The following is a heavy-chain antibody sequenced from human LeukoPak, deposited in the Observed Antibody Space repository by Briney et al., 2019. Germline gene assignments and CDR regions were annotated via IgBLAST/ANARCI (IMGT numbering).Heavy chain of an antibody. D-gene: IGHD1-14*01. CDR2: ISYDGSNK. Sequence: GGSLRLSCAASGFTFSSYVMHWVRQAPGKGLKWVAVISYDGSNKYYADSVKGRFTISRDNSKNTLYLQMNSLRAEDTAVYYCAKDDTITVFDYWGQGALVTVAS. CDR3: AKDDTITVFDY. V-gene: IGHV3-30*18. J-gene: IGHJ4*02. CDR1: GFTFSSYV.